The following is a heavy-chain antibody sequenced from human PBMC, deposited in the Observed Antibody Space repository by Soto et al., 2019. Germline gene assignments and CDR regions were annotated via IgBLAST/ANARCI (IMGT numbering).Heavy chain of an antibody. Sequence: ASVKVSCQASGYTFTSYGISWVRQAPGQGLEWMGWISAYNGNTHYAQKLQGRVTMTTDTSTSTAYMELRSLRSDDTAVYYCARSYCSSTSCSTDAFDIWGQGTMVTVSS. V-gene: IGHV1-18*01. J-gene: IGHJ3*02. CDR3: ARSYCSSTSCSTDAFDI. D-gene: IGHD2-2*02. CDR1: GYTFTSYG. CDR2: ISAYNGNT.